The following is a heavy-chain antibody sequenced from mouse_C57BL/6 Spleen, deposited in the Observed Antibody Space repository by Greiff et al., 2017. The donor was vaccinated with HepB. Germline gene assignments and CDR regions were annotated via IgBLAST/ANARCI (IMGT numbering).Heavy chain of an antibody. Sequence: VHLVESGAELVKPGASVKLSCKASGYTFTEYTIHWVKQRSGQGLEWIGWFYPGSGSIKYNEKFKDKATLTADKSSSTVYMELSRLTSEDSAVYFCARHEEAYYDHLGFDYWGQGTTLTVSS. CDR3: ARHEEAYYDHLGFDY. D-gene: IGHD2-4*01. CDR1: GYTFTEYT. J-gene: IGHJ2*01. V-gene: IGHV1-62-2*01. CDR2: FYPGSGSI.